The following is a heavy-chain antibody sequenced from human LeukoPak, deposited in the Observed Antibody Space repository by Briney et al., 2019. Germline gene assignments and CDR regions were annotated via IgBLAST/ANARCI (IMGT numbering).Heavy chain of an antibody. CDR1: GDSVSSNSGA. J-gene: IGHJ3*02. D-gene: IGHD2-21*01. Sequence: SQTLSLTCAISGDSVSSNSGAWHWTRQSPSRGLEWLGRTYYKSKWYNDYAVSVKGRLTINADTSKNQFSLQLNSVTPEDTAVYYCAMDCGDAFGIWGRGTVVTVSS. CDR2: TYYKSKWYN. V-gene: IGHV6-1*01. CDR3: AMDCGDAFGI.